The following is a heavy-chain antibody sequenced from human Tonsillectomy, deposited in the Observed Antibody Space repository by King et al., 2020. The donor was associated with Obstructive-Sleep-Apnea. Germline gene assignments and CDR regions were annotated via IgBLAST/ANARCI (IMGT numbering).Heavy chain of an antibody. CDR1: GFTFSSYG. Sequence: VQLVESGGGVVQPGRSLRLSCAASGFTFSSYGLHWVRQAPGKGLEWVAVISYDGSNKYYADSVKGRCTSPRDNSKNTLYLQMNSLRVEDTAVYYCAKYHAYSRSWLVHGMDVWGQGTTVTVSS. CDR2: ISYDGSNK. V-gene: IGHV3-30*18. CDR3: AKYHAYSRSWLVHGMDV. J-gene: IGHJ6*02. D-gene: IGHD6-13*01.